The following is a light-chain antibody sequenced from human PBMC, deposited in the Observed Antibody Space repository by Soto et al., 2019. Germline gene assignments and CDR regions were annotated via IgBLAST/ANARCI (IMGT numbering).Light chain of an antibody. V-gene: IGLV2-23*02. CDR1: SSDVGTYNL. CDR2: EVS. CDR3: CSYAGSNTLYV. J-gene: IGLJ1*01. Sequence: QSALTQPASVSGSPGQSITISCTGASSDVGTYNLVSWYQQHPGKAPKLMIYEVSKRPSGVSNRFSGSKSGNTASLTISGLQAEDEADYYCCSYAGSNTLYVFATGTKLTVL.